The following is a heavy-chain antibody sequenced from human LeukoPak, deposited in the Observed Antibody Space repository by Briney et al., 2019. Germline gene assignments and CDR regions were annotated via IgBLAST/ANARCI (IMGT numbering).Heavy chain of an antibody. CDR2: ISYDGRTK. V-gene: IGHV3-30*18. J-gene: IGHJ4*02. CDR3: AKDGSSGLLDY. Sequence: GGSLRLSWAVSGFSFITSGMHWVRPDPSEGLEWVAVISYDGRTKYYAESVKGRFTISRDNSKNTLYLQMNSPRAEDTAVYYCAKDGSSGLLDYWGQGTLVTVSS. CDR1: GFSFITSG. D-gene: IGHD6-19*01.